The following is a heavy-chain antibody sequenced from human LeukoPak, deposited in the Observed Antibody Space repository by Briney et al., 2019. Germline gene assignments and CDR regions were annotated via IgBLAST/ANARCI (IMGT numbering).Heavy chain of an antibody. CDR3: ARAGGGSYYVNPDY. CDR2: ISYDGSNK. CDR1: EFTFSSYA. Sequence: GGSLRLSCAASEFTFSSYAMHWVRQAPGKGLEWEAVISYDGSNKYYADSVKGRFTISRDNSKNTLYLQMTSLRAEDTAVYYCARAGGGSYYVNPDYWGQGTLVTVSS. D-gene: IGHD1-26*01. V-gene: IGHV3-30-3*01. J-gene: IGHJ4*02.